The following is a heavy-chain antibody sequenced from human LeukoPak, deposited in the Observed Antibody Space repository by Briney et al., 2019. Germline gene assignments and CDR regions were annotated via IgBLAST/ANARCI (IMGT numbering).Heavy chain of an antibody. J-gene: IGHJ5*02. CDR1: GYSFTDYY. CDR3: ARADFIDAGPYLIGP. V-gene: IGHV1-2*02. CDR2: INTKSGRT. Sequence: ASVKVSCKTSGYSFTDYYIHWVRQAPGQGLEWMGWINTKSGRTSSARKFQGRVTMTRDPSITTVFMDMAWLTSDDTAIYFCARADFIDAGPYLIGPWGQGTLVTVSS. D-gene: IGHD3-3*01.